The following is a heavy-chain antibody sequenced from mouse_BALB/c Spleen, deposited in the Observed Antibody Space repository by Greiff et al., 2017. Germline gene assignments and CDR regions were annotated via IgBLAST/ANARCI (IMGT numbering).Heavy chain of an antibody. CDR1: GYAFTNYL. D-gene: IGHD2-4*01. J-gene: IGHJ4*01. Sequence: QVQLQQSGAELVRPGTSVKVSCKASGYAFTNYLIEWVKQRPGQGLEWIGVINPGSGGTNYNEKFKGKATLTADKSSSTAYMQLSSLTSDDSAVYYCTRTTMITTWAMDYWGQGTSVTVSS. V-gene: IGHV1-54*01. CDR2: INPGSGGT. CDR3: TRTTMITTWAMDY.